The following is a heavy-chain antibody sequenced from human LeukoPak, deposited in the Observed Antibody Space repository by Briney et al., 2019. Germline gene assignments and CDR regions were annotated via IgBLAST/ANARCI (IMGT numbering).Heavy chain of an antibody. D-gene: IGHD6-13*01. CDR2: INHSGST. CDR3: ARDSGYSSSPGTFNY. J-gene: IGHJ4*02. CDR1: GGSFSGYY. V-gene: IGHV4-34*01. Sequence: SETLSLTCAVYGGSFSGYYWSWIRQPPGKGLEWIGEINHSGSTNYNPSLKSRVTISVDTSKNQFSLKLSSVTAADTAVYYCARDSGYSSSPGTFNYWGQGTLVTVSS.